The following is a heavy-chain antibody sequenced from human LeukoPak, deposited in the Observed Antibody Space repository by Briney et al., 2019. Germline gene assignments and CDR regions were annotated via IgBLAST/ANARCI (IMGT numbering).Heavy chain of an antibody. CDR1: GYTFTSYA. CDR3: VRGRRIVVVISPYYGMDV. Sequence: ASVKVSCKASGYTFTSYAMHWVRQAPGQRLEWMGWINAGNGNTKYSQKFQGRVTITRDTSASTAYMELSSLRSEDTAVYYCVRGRRIVVVISPYYGMDVWGQGTTVTVSS. CDR2: INAGNGNT. D-gene: IGHD3-22*01. V-gene: IGHV1-3*01. J-gene: IGHJ6*02.